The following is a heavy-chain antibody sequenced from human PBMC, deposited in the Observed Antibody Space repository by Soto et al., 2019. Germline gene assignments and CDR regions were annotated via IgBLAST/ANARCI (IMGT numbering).Heavy chain of an antibody. CDR2: IYHSGST. CDR3: ARDRDYYESSGYDAFDI. Sequence: PSETLSLTCTVSGGSISSYYWSWIRQPPGKGLEWIGYIYHSGSTYYNPSLKSRVTISVDRSKNQFSLKLSSVTAADTAVYYCARDRDYYESSGYDAFDIWGQGTMVTVSS. J-gene: IGHJ3*02. D-gene: IGHD3-22*01. V-gene: IGHV4-59*12. CDR1: GGSISSYY.